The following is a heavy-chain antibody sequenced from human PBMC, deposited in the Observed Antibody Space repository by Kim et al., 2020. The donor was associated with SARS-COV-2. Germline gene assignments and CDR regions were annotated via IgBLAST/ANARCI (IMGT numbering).Heavy chain of an antibody. J-gene: IGHJ4*02. CDR1: GFTFGRYA. Sequence: GGSLRLSCAASGFTFGRYAIIWVRQAPGKGLERVSVISATGGVSDYADSVKGRSTISRDSSTSTGFLQMNRLSSEDTAIYYCAKATSGSYYPAFAYCGQGTLVTASS. CDR2: ISATGGVS. V-gene: IGHV3-23*01. CDR3: AKATSGSYYPAFAY. D-gene: IGHD3-10*01.